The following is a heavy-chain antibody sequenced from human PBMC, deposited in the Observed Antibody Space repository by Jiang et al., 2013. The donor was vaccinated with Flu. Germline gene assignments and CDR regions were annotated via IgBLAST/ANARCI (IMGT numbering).Heavy chain of an antibody. V-gene: IGHV1-69*02. CDR2: IIPSLDIA. J-gene: IGHJ4*02. CDR3: ARIIYYYDNNGFEASYFDF. D-gene: IGHD3-22*01. CDR1: GGPFSSLT. Sequence: GAEVKKPGSSVKVSCKASGGPFSSLTFTWVRQAPGQGLEWMGRIIPSLDIANYAQKFQGRVTLTADKSTSTAYMELSSLRSEDTAIYYCARIIYYYDNNGFEASYFDFVGQGTLVTVSS.